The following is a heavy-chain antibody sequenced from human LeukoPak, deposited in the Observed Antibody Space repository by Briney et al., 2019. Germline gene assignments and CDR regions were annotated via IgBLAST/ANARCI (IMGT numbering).Heavy chain of an antibody. Sequence: PGGSLRLSCAASGSTFSSHTMNWVRQPPGKGLEWIGEIHPSGSSNYNPSLKSRVTISVDTSKNQFSLNLSSLTAADTAVYYCARTQFLYFFDYWGQGTLVTVSS. CDR3: ARTQFLYFFDY. CDR1: GSTFSSHT. V-gene: IGHV4-34*01. J-gene: IGHJ4*02. CDR2: IHPSGSS. D-gene: IGHD2-21*01.